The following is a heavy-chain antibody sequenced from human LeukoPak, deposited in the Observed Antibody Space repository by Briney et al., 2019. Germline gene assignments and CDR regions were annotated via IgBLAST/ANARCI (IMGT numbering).Heavy chain of an antibody. CDR1: SYSINSGYY. CDR2: IYHSGST. V-gene: IGHV4-38-2*02. J-gene: IGHJ3*02. CDR3: ARVRGVPDFLDAFDI. D-gene: IGHD3-10*01. Sequence: PSETLSLTCTVSSYSINSGYYWGWIRQPPGKGLEWIGSIYHSGSTFYNPSLKTRVTISVDTSKNQFSLKLSSVTAADTAVYYCARVRGVPDFLDAFDIWGQGTMVTVSS.